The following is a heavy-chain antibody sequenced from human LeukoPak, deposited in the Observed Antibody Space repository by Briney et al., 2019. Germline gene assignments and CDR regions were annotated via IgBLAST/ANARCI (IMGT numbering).Heavy chain of an antibody. Sequence: SVTVSCKASGGTFSSYAISWVRQAPGQGLERMGGIIPIFGTANYAQKFQGRVTITTDESTSTAYMELSSLRSEDTAVYYCARACITMVRGVISDYYYMDVWGKGTTVTVSS. V-gene: IGHV1-69*05. J-gene: IGHJ6*03. CDR1: GGTFSSYA. CDR2: IIPIFGTA. CDR3: ARACITMVRGVISDYYYMDV. D-gene: IGHD3-10*01.